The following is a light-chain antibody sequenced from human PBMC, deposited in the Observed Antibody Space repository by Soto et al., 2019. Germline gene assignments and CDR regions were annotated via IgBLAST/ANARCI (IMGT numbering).Light chain of an antibody. CDR1: QSISSW. V-gene: IGKV1-5*03. Sequence: DIQMTQSPSTLSASVGDRVTITCRASQSISSWLAGYQQKPGKAPKLLIYEASSSEIGVPPRFSGSGFGTEFTLTISSLQPEDSATYYCHDYKEHSTFGQGTRLEIK. J-gene: IGKJ1*01. CDR2: EAS. CDR3: HDYKEHST.